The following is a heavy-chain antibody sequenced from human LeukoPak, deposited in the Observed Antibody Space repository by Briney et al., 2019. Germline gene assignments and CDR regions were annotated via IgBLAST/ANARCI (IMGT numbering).Heavy chain of an antibody. CDR2: IYYSGST. D-gene: IGHD3-22*01. CDR1: GGSISSYY. J-gene: IGHJ4*02. V-gene: IGHV4-59*01. Sequence: SETLSLTCTVSGGSISSYYWSWIRQPPGEGLEWIGYIYYSGSTNYNPSLKSRVTISVDTSKNQFSLKLSSVTAADTAVYYCVRYYYDSSGYFDYWGQGTLVTVSS. CDR3: VRYYYDSSGYFDY.